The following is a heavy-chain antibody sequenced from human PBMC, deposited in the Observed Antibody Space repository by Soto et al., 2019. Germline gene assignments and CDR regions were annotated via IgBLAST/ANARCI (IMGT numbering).Heavy chain of an antibody. V-gene: IGHV1-8*01. CDR2: MNPDSGNT. Sequence: QVQLVQSGAEVRTPGASVKVSCKASGYTFTSYDINWVRQATGQGPEWMGWMNPDSGNTGYVQKFQGRVTMTRNTAISTAYMELSSLRSEDTAVYYCARSVGGSNVNFDYWGQGTLVNVSS. J-gene: IGHJ4*02. CDR1: GYTFTSYD. CDR3: ARSVGGSNVNFDY. D-gene: IGHD3-10*01.